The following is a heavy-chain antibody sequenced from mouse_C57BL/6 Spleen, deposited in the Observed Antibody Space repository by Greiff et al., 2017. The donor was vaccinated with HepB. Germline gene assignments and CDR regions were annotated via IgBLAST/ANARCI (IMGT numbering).Heavy chain of an antibody. CDR3: ARPPLYSNFFDY. J-gene: IGHJ2*01. CDR1: GYSFTGYY. Sequence: EVQLQQSGPELVKPGASVKISCKASGYSFTGYYMNWVKQSPEKSLEWIGEINPSTGGTTYNQKFKAKATLTVDKSSSTAYMQLKSLTSEDSAVYYCARPPLYSNFFDYWGQGTTLTVSS. V-gene: IGHV1-42*01. CDR2: INPSTGGT. D-gene: IGHD2-5*01.